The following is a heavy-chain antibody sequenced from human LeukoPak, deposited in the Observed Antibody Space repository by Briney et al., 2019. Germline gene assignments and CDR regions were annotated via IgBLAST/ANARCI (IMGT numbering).Heavy chain of an antibody. CDR2: ISYDGSNK. D-gene: IGHD3-22*01. J-gene: IGHJ4*02. CDR3: ATSGIVRTMIGGGFDY. CDR1: GFTFSRYG. Sequence: GGSLRLSCAASGFTFSRYGMHWVRQAPGKGLEWVTAISYDGSNKYYADSVKGRFTISRDNSKNTLYLQMNSLRAEDTAVYYCATSGIVRTMIGGGFDYWGQGTLVTVSS. V-gene: IGHV3-30*04.